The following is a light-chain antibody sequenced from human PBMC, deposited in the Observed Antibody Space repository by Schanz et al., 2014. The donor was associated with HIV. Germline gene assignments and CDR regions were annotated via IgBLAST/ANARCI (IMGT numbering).Light chain of an antibody. CDR1: SSDIGDDNY. V-gene: IGLV2-14*03. J-gene: IGLJ1*01. Sequence: QSALTQPASVSGSPGQSITLSCAGSSSDIGDDNYVSWYQQHAGAAPKLIIYDVNERPSGVSHRFSASKSGNTAFLTISGLQAEDEADYYCSSYTSSSTLYVFGTGTKLTVL. CDR2: DVN. CDR3: SSYTSSSTLYV.